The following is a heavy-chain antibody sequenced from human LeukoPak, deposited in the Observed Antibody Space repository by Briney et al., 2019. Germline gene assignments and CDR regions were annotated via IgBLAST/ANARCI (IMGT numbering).Heavy chain of an antibody. D-gene: IGHD6-19*01. CDR2: ILSNIDGGTT. CDR1: GFTFSKAW. CDR3: TTGPGYSTDWYDF. Sequence: GGSLRLSCAVSGFTFSKAWMSWVRQTPGKGLEWVGRILSNIDGGTTDYAAPVKGRFTISRDDSKSTLYLQMNSLTTEDTAVYYCTTGPGYSTDWYDFWGQGTLVTVSS. J-gene: IGHJ4*02. V-gene: IGHV3-15*01.